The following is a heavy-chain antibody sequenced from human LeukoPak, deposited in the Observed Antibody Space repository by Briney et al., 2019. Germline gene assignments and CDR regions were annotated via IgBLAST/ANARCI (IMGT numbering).Heavy chain of an antibody. CDR3: ASGCSGGSCYSYFDY. J-gene: IGHJ4*02. CDR2: INPSGGST. D-gene: IGHD2-15*01. CDR1: GYTFTSYG. V-gene: IGHV1-46*01. Sequence: ASVKVSCKASGYTFTSYGIIWVRQAPGQGLEWMGIINPSGGSTSYAQKFQGRVTMTRDTSTSTVYMELSSLRSEDTAVYYCASGCSGGSCYSYFDYWGQGTLVTVSS.